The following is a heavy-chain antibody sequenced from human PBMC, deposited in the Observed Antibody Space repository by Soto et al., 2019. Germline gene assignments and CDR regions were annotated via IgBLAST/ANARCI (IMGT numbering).Heavy chain of an antibody. D-gene: IGHD6-6*01. CDR1: GYTFTGHY. J-gene: IGHJ4*02. V-gene: IGHV1-2*02. CDR2: INPDNGGT. Sequence: QVQLVQSGAEVKKPGASVKVSCKASGYTFTGHYMYWVRQAFGQGLEWMGWINPDNGGTSYAQKFQGRVTMTTDTSISTAYMELSRLTSDDTAVYYCAREVGSVGYSSSSCDYWGQGSLVTVST. CDR3: AREVGSVGYSSSSCDY.